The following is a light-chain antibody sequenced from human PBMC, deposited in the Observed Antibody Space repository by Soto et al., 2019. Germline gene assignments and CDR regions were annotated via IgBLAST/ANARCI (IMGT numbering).Light chain of an antibody. V-gene: IGKV3-20*01. J-gene: IGKJ4*01. Sequence: EIVLTQSPGTLSLSPGERATLSCRASQSVGSSYLAWYQQKPGQAPRLLIYGPSSRATGIPDRFSGSGSGTDFTRTISRLEPEDFAVYYCQQYGSSPLLTFGGGTKVEIK. CDR2: GPS. CDR1: QSVGSSY. CDR3: QQYGSSPLLT.